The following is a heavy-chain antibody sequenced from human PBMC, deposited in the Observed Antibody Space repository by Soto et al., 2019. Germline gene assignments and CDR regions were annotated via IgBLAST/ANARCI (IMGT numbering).Heavy chain of an antibody. Sequence: PGESLKISCKGSGYSFTSYCIGWVRQMPGKGLEWMGIIYPGDSDTRYSPSFQGQVTISADKSISTAYLQWSSLKASDTAMYYCASPTRGYCSGGSCYFDGMDVWGQGTTVTVSS. CDR3: ASPTRGYCSGGSCYFDGMDV. J-gene: IGHJ6*02. CDR2: IYPGDSDT. D-gene: IGHD2-15*01. CDR1: GYSFTSYC. V-gene: IGHV5-51*01.